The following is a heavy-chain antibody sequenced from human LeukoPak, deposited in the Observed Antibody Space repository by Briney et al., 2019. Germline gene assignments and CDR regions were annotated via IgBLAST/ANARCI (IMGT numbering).Heavy chain of an antibody. J-gene: IGHJ4*02. Sequence: GGSLRLSCAASGFTFSSYGMHWVRQAPGKGLEWVAVIWYDGSNKYYADSVKGRFTISRGNSKNTLYLQMNSLRAEDTAVYYCARSLWFGVPWDYWGQGTLATVSS. D-gene: IGHD3-10*01. CDR1: GFTFSSYG. V-gene: IGHV3-33*01. CDR2: IWYDGSNK. CDR3: ARSLWFGVPWDY.